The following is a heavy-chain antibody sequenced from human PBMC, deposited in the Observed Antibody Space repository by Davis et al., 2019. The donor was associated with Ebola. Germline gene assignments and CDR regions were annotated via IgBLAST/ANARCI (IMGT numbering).Heavy chain of an antibody. D-gene: IGHD2-2*01. CDR2: ISYDGSNK. CDR3: ASGLSFVDAFDI. CDR1: GFTFSSYA. V-gene: IGHV3-30-3*01. Sequence: PGGSLRLSCAASGFTFSSYAMHWVRQAPGKGLEWVAVISYDGSNKYYADSVKGRFTISRDNSKNTLYLQMNSLRAEDTAVYYCASGLSFVDAFDIWGQGTMVTVSS. J-gene: IGHJ3*02.